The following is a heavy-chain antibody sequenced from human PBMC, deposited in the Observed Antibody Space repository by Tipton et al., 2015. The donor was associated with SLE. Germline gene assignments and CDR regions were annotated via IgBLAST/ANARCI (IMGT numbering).Heavy chain of an antibody. D-gene: IGHD1-14*01. Sequence: QLVQSGAEVKKPGETLTISCKGSGYYFTNYWIGWVRQMPGKGLEWMGIFYPGDSYTTYGPSFEGHVTISVDKSITTAYLQWSSLKASDTAMYYCASPPITRGAFDIWGQGTMVSVSS. J-gene: IGHJ3*02. CDR1: GYYFTNYW. CDR2: FYPGDSYT. CDR3: ASPPITRGAFDI. V-gene: IGHV5-51*01.